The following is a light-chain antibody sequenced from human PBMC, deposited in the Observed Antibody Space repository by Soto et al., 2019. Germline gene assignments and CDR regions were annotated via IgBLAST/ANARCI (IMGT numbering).Light chain of an antibody. CDR1: QSLVFSDGNTY. J-gene: IGKJ1*01. Sequence: DVVMTQSPLSLPVILGQPASISCTSSQSLVFSDGNTYLSWFQQRPGQSPRRLIYQVSSRDSGVPDRFSGSGSDTDFTLKISRVETEDVGVYYCMQGTHWPRTFGQGTK. CDR3: MQGTHWPRT. CDR2: QVS. V-gene: IGKV2-30*01.